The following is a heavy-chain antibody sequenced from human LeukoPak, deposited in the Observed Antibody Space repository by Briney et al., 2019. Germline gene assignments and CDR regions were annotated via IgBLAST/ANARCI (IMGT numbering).Heavy chain of an antibody. Sequence: GASEKVSCKASGYTSTSYDINWVRQATGQGLEWMGWMNPNSGNTGYAQKFQGRVTMTRNTSISTAYMELSSLRSEDTAVYYCARCGEWESAPDYWGQGTLVTVSS. J-gene: IGHJ4*02. V-gene: IGHV1-8*01. CDR2: MNPNSGNT. CDR1: GYTSTSYD. CDR3: ARCGEWESAPDY. D-gene: IGHD1-26*01.